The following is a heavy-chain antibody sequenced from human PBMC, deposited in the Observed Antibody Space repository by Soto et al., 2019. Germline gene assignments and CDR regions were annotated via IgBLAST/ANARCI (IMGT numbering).Heavy chain of an antibody. CDR1: GGTFSSYA. Sequence: ASVKVSCKASGGTFSSYAISWVRQAPGQGLEWMGGIIPIFGTANYAQKFQGRVTITADKSTSTAYMELSSLRSEDTAVYYCAQRGSAYYYGMDVWGQGTTVTVSS. J-gene: IGHJ6*02. V-gene: IGHV1-69*06. CDR3: AQRGSAYYYGMDV. CDR2: IIPIFGTA.